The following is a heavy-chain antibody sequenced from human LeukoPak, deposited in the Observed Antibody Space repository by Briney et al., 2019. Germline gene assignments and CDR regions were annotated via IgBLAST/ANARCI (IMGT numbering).Heavy chain of an antibody. J-gene: IGHJ5*02. D-gene: IGHD6-13*01. CDR1: GYTFTSYG. CDR2: ISAYNGNT. Sequence: ASVKVSCKASGYTFTSYGISWVRQAPGQGLEWMGWISAYNGNTNYAQKLQGRVTMTTDTSTSTAYMELRSLRSDDTAVYYCARDGLPGIAAAGAYNWFDPWGQRTLVTVSS. CDR3: ARDGLPGIAAAGAYNWFDP. V-gene: IGHV1-18*01.